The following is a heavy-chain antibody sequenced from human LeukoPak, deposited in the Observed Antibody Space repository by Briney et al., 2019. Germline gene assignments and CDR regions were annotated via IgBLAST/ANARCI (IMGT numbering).Heavy chain of an antibody. CDR3: ATHRADSRSWDFDY. Sequence: GESLKISCKGSGYSFTNYWIAWVRQMPGKGLEWMGIIYPTDSDTRYSPSFQGQVTISADKSISTAYLQWSSLKASDTAMYYCATHRADSRSWDFDYWGQGTLVTVSS. CDR1: GYSFTNYW. J-gene: IGHJ4*02. V-gene: IGHV5-51*01. CDR2: IYPTDSDT. D-gene: IGHD6-13*01.